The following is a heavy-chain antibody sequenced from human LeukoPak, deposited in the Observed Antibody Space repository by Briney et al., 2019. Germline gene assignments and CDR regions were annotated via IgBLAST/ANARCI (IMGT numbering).Heavy chain of an antibody. V-gene: IGHV3-7*01. J-gene: IGHJ4*02. Sequence: GGSLRLSCAASGFSFTTSWMSWVRQAPGKGLEWVASIEQDGSEKYYVDSVKGRSTISRDNAKNSLFLQMNGLRAEDTAVYYCAKGHTSLAPGGQGALVTVSS. CDR1: GFSFTTSW. CDR3: AKGHTSLAP. CDR2: IEQDGSEK. D-gene: IGHD5-18*01.